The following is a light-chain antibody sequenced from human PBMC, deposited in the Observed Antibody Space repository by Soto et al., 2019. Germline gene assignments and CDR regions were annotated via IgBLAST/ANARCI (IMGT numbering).Light chain of an antibody. V-gene: IGLV2-23*02. CDR3: CSYAGSSTLDV. J-gene: IGLJ1*01. Sequence: QSALTQPASVSGSPGQSITISCTGTSSDVGSYNLVSWYQQHPGKAPKLMIYEVSKRPSGVSNRFSGSKSGNTAFLTISGLQAEDEADYYCCSYAGSSTLDVFGTGTKVTVL. CDR2: EVS. CDR1: SSDVGSYNL.